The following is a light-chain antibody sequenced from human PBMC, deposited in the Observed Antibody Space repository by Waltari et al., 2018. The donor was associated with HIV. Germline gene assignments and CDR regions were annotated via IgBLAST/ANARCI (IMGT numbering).Light chain of an antibody. Sequence: EIVGTQYPATLSLSPGERATLSCRASQSVSSYLAWYQQKPGQAPRLLIYDASNRATGIPARFSGSGSGTDFTLTISSLEPEDFAVYYCQQRSNWPSLTFGGGTKVEIK. V-gene: IGKV3-11*01. J-gene: IGKJ4*01. CDR2: DAS. CDR3: QQRSNWPSLT. CDR1: QSVSSY.